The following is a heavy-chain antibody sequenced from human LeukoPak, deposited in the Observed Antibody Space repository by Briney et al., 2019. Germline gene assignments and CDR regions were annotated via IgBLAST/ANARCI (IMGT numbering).Heavy chain of an antibody. CDR2: ISGSGGST. CDR1: GFTFSSYA. V-gene: IGHV3-23*01. Sequence: GGSLRLSCAAPGFTFSSYAMSWVRQAPGKGLEWVSAISGSGGSTYYADSVKGRFTISRDNSKNTLYLQMNSLRAEDTAVYYCAKAVVQGVVRYYFDYWGQGTLVTVSS. J-gene: IGHJ4*02. D-gene: IGHD3-10*01. CDR3: AKAVVQGVVRYYFDY.